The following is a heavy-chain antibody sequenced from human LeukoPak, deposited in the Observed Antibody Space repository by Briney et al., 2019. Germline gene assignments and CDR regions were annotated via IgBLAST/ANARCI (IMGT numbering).Heavy chain of an antibody. CDR1: GGSISSYY. D-gene: IGHD3-10*01. CDR3: ARGHGSGSVDY. J-gene: IGHJ4*02. V-gene: IGHV4-59*01. CDR2: IYYSGST. Sequence: SETLSLTCTVSGGSISSYYWSWIRQPPGKGLEWIGYIYYSGSTNYNPSLKSRVTISVDTSKDQFSLKLSSVTAADTAVYYCARGHGSGSVDYWGQGTLVTVSS.